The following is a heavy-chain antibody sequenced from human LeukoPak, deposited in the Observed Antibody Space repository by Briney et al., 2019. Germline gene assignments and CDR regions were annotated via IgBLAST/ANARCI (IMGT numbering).Heavy chain of an antibody. D-gene: IGHD5-24*01. Sequence: GGSLRLSCAASGFTLSNFGTHGVRQAPGKGLEWVTFIRYDGTNKYYADSVKGRFTISRDNSKNTLYLQMNSLRVEDTAIYYCAKVEMSTSPGGIDYWGQGTLVTVSS. CDR1: GFTLSNFG. CDR3: AKVEMSTSPGGIDY. V-gene: IGHV3-30*02. J-gene: IGHJ4*02. CDR2: IRYDGTNK.